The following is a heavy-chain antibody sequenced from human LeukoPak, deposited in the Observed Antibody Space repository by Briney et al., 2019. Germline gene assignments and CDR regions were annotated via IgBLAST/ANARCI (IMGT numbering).Heavy chain of an antibody. Sequence: ASVNVSCKASGYTFTGYYMHWVRQAPGQGLEWMGWINPNSGGTNYAQKFQGRVTMTRDTSISTAYMELSRLRSDDTAVYYCAASVAGNNWFDPWGQGTLVTVSS. CDR2: INPNSGGT. CDR3: AASVAGNNWFDP. CDR1: GYTFTGYY. J-gene: IGHJ5*02. D-gene: IGHD6-19*01. V-gene: IGHV1-2*02.